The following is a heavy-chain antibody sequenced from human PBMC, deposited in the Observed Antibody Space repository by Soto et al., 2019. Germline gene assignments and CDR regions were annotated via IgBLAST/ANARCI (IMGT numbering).Heavy chain of an antibody. CDR2: IKSKTDGGTT. V-gene: IGHV3-15*01. D-gene: IGHD3-22*01. CDR1: GFTFSNAW. Sequence: LRLSCAASGFTFSNAWMSWVRQSPGKGLEWVGRIKSKTDGGTTDYAAPVKGRFTISRDDSKNTLYLQMNSLKTEDTAVYYCTTDLYYDSSGYAHDYWGQGTLVTVSS. J-gene: IGHJ4*02. CDR3: TTDLYYDSSGYAHDY.